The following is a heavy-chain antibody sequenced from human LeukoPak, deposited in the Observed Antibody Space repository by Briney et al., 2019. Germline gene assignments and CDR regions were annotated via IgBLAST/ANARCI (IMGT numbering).Heavy chain of an antibody. Sequence: GGSLRLSCAASGFTFSSYSMNWVRQAPGKGLEWVAVIWYDGSNKYYADSVKGRFTISRDNSKNTLYLQMNSLRAEDTAVYYCAREQLWLRAFDYWGQGTLVTVSS. CDR1: GFTFSSYS. CDR3: AREQLWLRAFDY. J-gene: IGHJ4*02. V-gene: IGHV3-33*08. CDR2: IWYDGSNK. D-gene: IGHD5-18*01.